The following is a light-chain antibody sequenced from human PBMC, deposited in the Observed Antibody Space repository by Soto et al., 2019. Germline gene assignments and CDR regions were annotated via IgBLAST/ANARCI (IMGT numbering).Light chain of an antibody. CDR3: SSYTSSSTYVV. CDR1: SGDVGGYNY. J-gene: IGLJ2*01. CDR2: DVS. Sequence: QSALTQPASVSGSPGQSITISCTGTSGDVGGYNYVSWYQQHPGKAPKLMIYDVSDRPSGVSNRFSGSKSGNTASLTISGLQAEDEADYYCSSYTSSSTYVVFGGGTKVTVL. V-gene: IGLV2-14*03.